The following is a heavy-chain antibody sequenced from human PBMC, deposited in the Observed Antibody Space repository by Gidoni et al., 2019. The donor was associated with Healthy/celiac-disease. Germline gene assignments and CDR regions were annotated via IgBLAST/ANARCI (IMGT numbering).Heavy chain of an antibody. CDR3: ARDGGTLGYCSGGSCPPFDP. CDR2: IYHSGST. Sequence: QVQLQESGPGLVKPSGTLSLTCAVSGGSISSSNWWSWVRQPPGKGLEWIGEIYHSGSTNYNPSLKSRVTISVDKSKNQFSLKLSSVTAADTAVYYCARDGGTLGYCSGGSCPPFDPWGQGTLVTVSS. J-gene: IGHJ5*02. CDR1: GGSISSSNW. D-gene: IGHD2-15*01. V-gene: IGHV4-4*02.